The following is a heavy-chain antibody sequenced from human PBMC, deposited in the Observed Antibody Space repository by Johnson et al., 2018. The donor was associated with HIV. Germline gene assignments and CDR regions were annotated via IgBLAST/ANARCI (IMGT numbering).Heavy chain of an antibody. J-gene: IGHJ3*02. Sequence: QVQLVESGGGLGQPGGSLRLSCAASGFIFSDYYMSWIRQAPGKGLEWVSYISSSGGSIYYADSVKGRFTISRDNAKNSLYLQMNSLRAEDTAVYYCARDPAHCGGDCYPSDAFDIWGQGTMVTVSS. D-gene: IGHD2-21*02. CDR1: GFIFSDYY. CDR2: ISSSGGSI. CDR3: ARDPAHCGGDCYPSDAFDI. V-gene: IGHV3-11*04.